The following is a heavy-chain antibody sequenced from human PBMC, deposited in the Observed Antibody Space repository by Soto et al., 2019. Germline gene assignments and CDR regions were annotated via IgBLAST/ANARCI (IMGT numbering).Heavy chain of an antibody. Sequence: GASVKVSCKASGYTFTGCYMHWVRQAPGQGLEWMGWINPNSGGTNYAQKFQGWVTMTRDTSINTAYMELSRLRSDDTAVYYCAREEGSSASGPQGGPYDYWGQGTLVTVSS. V-gene: IGHV1-2*04. J-gene: IGHJ4*02. CDR3: AREEGSSASGPQGGPYDY. CDR2: INPNSGGT. D-gene: IGHD6-19*01. CDR1: GYTFTGCY.